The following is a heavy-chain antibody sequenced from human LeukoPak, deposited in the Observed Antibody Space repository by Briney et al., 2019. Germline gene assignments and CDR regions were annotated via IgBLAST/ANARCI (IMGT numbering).Heavy chain of an antibody. J-gene: IGHJ4*02. CDR2: IIPIFGTA. CDR1: VCTFIIYA. V-gene: IGHV1-69*01. Sequence: AVTVTFTCSVCTFIIYANSWVRQAPAQGQEWMGGIIPIFGTANYAQKFQGRVTITADESTSTAYMELSSLRSEDMAVYYCARVSGYCCGGSCPLTDDYWGQGTLVTVSS. D-gene: IGHD2-15*01. CDR3: ARVSGYCCGGSCPLTDDY.